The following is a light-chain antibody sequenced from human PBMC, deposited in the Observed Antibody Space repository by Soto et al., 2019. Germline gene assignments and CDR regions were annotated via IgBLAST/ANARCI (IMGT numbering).Light chain of an antibody. V-gene: IGKV3-11*01. Sequence: ILLTQSAATLSLSPGERATLSCMASHSFSILLTWYQQKPGQAPRFLVYDVYKRATGISASFSGSGSGTDFTLTISRLEAEDFAGYYCQQLGTFGQGTKVDI. CDR2: DVY. CDR3: QQLGT. J-gene: IGKJ1*01. CDR1: HSFSIL.